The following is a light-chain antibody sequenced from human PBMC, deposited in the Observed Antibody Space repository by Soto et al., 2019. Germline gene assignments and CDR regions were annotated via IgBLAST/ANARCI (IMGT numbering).Light chain of an antibody. CDR3: QQRSNWPGT. CDR1: QNVRSY. CDR2: DAS. Sequence: EIVLTQSPVTLSLSPGESATLSCRASQNVRSYSAWYQQRPGQAPRLLIYDASTRATGIPARFSGSGSGTDFTLSISSLEPEDFAVYYCQQRSNWPGTFGGGTKVEIK. J-gene: IGKJ4*01. V-gene: IGKV3-11*01.